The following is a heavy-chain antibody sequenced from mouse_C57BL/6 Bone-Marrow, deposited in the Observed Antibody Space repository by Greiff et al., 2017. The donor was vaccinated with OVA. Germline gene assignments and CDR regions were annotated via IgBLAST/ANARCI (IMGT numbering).Heavy chain of an antibody. D-gene: IGHD1-1*01. Sequence: QVQLQQSGAELVKPGASVKMSCKASGYTFTSYWITWVKQRPGQGLEWIGDIYPGSGSTNYNEKFKSKATLTVGTSSSTAYMQLSSLTSEDSAVYYCALLLRDYFDYWGQGTTLTVSS. CDR3: ALLLRDYFDY. V-gene: IGHV1-55*01. CDR2: IYPGSGST. J-gene: IGHJ2*01. CDR1: GYTFTSYW.